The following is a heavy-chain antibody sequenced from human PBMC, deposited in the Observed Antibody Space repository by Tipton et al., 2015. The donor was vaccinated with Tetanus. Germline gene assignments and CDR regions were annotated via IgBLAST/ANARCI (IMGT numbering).Heavy chain of an antibody. CDR1: GFTFTSSA. V-gene: IGHV1-58*01. Sequence: QLVQSGPEVKKPGTSVKVSCKASGFTFTSSAVQWVRQARGQRLEWIGWIVVGSGNTNYAQKFQERVTITRDMSTSTAYMELSSLRSEDTAVYYCAAPSQPYYYYGMDVWGQGTTVTVSS. CDR2: IVVGSGNT. J-gene: IGHJ6*02. D-gene: IGHD2-2*01. CDR3: AAPSQPYYYYGMDV.